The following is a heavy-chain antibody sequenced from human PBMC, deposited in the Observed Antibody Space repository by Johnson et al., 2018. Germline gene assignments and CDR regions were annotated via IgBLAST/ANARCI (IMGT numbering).Heavy chain of an antibody. CDR3: AKASYYDSSGYYLPPEYFQH. V-gene: IGHV3-23*04. CDR2: ISGSGGST. D-gene: IGHD3-22*01. Sequence: VQLVQSGGGLVQPGGSLRLSCAASGFTFSSYAMSWVRQAPGKGLEWVSAISGSGGSTYYADSVKGRFTISRDNSKNTLYLQMNSLRAEDTAVYYCAKASYYDSSGYYLPPEYFQHWGQGTLVTVSS. CDR1: GFTFSSYA. J-gene: IGHJ1*01.